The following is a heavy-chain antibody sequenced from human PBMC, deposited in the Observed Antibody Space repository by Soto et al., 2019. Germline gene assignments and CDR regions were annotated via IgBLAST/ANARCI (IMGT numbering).Heavy chain of an antibody. CDR3: ARGSSGYYGGRADAFDI. D-gene: IGHD3-22*01. J-gene: IGHJ3*02. Sequence: SETLSLTCTVSGGSISSGGYYWSWIRQHPGKGLEWIGYIYYSGSTYYNPSLKSRVTISVDTSKNQFSLKLSSVTAADTAVYYCARGSSGYYGGRADAFDIWGQGXMVTV. CDR1: GGSISSGGYY. CDR2: IYYSGST. V-gene: IGHV4-31*03.